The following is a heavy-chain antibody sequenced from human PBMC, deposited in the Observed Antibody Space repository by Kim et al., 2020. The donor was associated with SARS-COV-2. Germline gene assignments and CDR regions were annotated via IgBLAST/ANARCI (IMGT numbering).Heavy chain of an antibody. Sequence: GGSLRLSCAASGFIFSSYEMNWVRQAPGKGLEWVSYISTSGNTIYYADSVKGRFAISRDIAKNSLYLQMNSLRPEDTAVYYCVRSDKVGPTRIHFDYWGQGTLVTVSS. CDR2: ISTSGNTI. D-gene: IGHD1-26*01. V-gene: IGHV3-48*03. CDR1: GFIFSSYE. CDR3: VRSDKVGPTRIHFDY. J-gene: IGHJ4*02.